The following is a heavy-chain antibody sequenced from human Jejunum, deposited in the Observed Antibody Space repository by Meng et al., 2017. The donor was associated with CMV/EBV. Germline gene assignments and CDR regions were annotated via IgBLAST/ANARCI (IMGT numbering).Heavy chain of an antibody. V-gene: IGHV3-23*01. Sequence: EVQLLESGGGLVQPXXSLRLXCGVSGXSXCNYAMSWVRQAPGKGLEWVSTITDSGGSTYYADSVKGRFTISRDNSKNTVYLQMNSLRAEDTAVFYCAKDRVDSCTKGVCYNGGIDYWGQGTLVTVSS. CDR3: AKDRVDSCTKGVCYNGGIDY. CDR2: ITDSGGST. CDR1: GXSXCNYA. D-gene: IGHD2-8*01. J-gene: IGHJ4*02.